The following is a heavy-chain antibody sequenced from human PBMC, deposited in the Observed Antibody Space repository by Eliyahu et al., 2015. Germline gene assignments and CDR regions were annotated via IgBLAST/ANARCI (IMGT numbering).Heavy chain of an antibody. CDR3: GIFGVVIQGNWPDP. CDR1: GYRFTGYW. CDR2: VDPSDSYV. J-gene: IGHJ5*02. D-gene: IGHD3-3*01. V-gene: IGHV5-10-1*03. Sequence: DVQLVQSGAEVKKPGESLKISCQGSGYRFTGYWISWVRQVPGKGLEWMGGVDPSDSYVTYSASFQGHVTFSVDKSNNTAYLQWRSLKPSDTATYYCGIFGVVIQGNWPDPWGQGTQVTVSS.